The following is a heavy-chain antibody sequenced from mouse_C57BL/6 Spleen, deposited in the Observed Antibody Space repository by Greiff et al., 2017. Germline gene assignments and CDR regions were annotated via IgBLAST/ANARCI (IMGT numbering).Heavy chain of an antibody. V-gene: IGHV1-80*01. CDR3: ARTGYTTVVATVDWYFDG. Sequence: QVQLQQSGAELVKPGASVKISCKASGYAFSSYWMNWVKQRPGKGLEWIGQIYPGDGDTNYNGKFKGKATLTADKSSSTAYMQLSSLTSEDSAVYVCARTGYTTVVATVDWYFDGWGTGTTVTVSS. CDR1: GYAFSSYW. D-gene: IGHD1-1*01. J-gene: IGHJ1*03. CDR2: IYPGDGDT.